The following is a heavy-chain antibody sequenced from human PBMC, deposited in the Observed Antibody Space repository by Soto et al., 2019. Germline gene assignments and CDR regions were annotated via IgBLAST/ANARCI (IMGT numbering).Heavy chain of an antibody. D-gene: IGHD6-6*01. CDR2: INPRDSDT. V-gene: IGHV5-51*01. J-gene: IGHJ4*02. Sequence: PGESLKISCKGSGYSFTTYWIGWVRQMPGKGLEWMGIINPRDSDTRYSPSFQGQVTISADKSINTAYLQWSSLKASDTAMYYCARPGSSSSDYWGQGTPVTVSS. CDR3: ARPGSSSSDY. CDR1: GYSFTTYW.